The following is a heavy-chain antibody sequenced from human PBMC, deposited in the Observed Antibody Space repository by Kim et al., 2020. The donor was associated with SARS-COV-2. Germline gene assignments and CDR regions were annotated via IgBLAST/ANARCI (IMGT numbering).Heavy chain of an antibody. D-gene: IGHD6-13*01. CDR3: ARHLYAGTVY. V-gene: IGHV4-39*01. Sequence: STYYNPSLKSRVTISVDTSKNQFSLKLSSVTAADTAVYYCARHLYAGTVYWGQGTLVTVSS. J-gene: IGHJ4*02. CDR2: ST.